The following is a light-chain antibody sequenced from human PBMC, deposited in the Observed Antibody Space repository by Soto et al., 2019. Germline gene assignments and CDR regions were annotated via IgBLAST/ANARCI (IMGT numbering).Light chain of an antibody. CDR3: QQYAKAPLT. CDR2: AAS. J-gene: IGKJ1*01. Sequence: EIVLTHSPGTLSLSPGEIATLSCRASQIVNNNYLAWYQQKPGQAPRLVIYAASSRATGVPDRFSGSGSGTDFTLTISRLEPEDFPVYYCQQYAKAPLTFGQGTKVEIK. CDR1: QIVNNNY. V-gene: IGKV3-20*01.